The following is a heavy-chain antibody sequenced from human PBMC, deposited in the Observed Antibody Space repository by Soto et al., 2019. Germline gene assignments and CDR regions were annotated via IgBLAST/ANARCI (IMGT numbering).Heavy chain of an antibody. J-gene: IGHJ6*02. CDR3: ARATFGSSGSYYYYGMDV. Sequence: QVQLVQSGAEVKKPGSSVKVSCKASGGTFSSYAISWVRQAPGQGLEWMGGIIPIFGTANYAQKFQGRVTITADESTSTAYMELSSLRSGDTAVYYCARATFGSSGSYYYYGMDVWGQGTTVTVSS. D-gene: IGHD3-16*01. CDR1: GGTFSSYA. V-gene: IGHV1-69*01. CDR2: IIPIFGTA.